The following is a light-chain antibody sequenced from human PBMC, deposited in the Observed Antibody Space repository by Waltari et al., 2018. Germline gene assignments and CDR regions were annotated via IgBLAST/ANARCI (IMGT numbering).Light chain of an antibody. CDR1: TGSVPTDHY. J-gene: IGLJ3*02. V-gene: IGLV7-46*01. CDR3: LLSYTGAWV. CDR2: DTN. Sequence: QAVVTQEPSLTVPPGGTVTLTCGSSTGSVPTDHYPYWFQPKPGQAPRTLIYDTNYRHSRTPARFSGSLLGGKAALTLSGARPDDEADYYCLLSYTGAWVFGGGTKLTVL.